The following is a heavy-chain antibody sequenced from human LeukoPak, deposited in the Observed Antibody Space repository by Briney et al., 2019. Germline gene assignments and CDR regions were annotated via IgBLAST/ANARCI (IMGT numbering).Heavy chain of an antibody. CDR1: GGTVSSGSYH. CDR2: IYYSGST. J-gene: IGHJ4*02. CDR3: ARVFWSGYDSGGGWELDY. V-gene: IGHV4-61*01. D-gene: IGHD5-12*01. Sequence: SETLSLTCTVSGGTVSSGSYHWSWIRQPPGKGLEWIGYIYYSGSTNYNPSLKSRVTISVDTSKNQFSLKLSSVTAADTAVYYCARVFWSGYDSGGGWELDYWGQGTLVTVSS.